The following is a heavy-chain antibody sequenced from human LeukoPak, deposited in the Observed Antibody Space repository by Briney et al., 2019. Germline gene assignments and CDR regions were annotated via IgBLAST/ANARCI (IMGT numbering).Heavy chain of an antibody. Sequence: PRASVKVSCKASGYTFSGYYMHWVRQAPGQGLEWVGWINPNSGGTNYAQKFQGRVTMTRDTSISTAYMELSRLLSGDTAVYYCARGKTMVYCGGDCYRFDNWGQGTLVTVSS. CDR2: INPNSGGT. V-gene: IGHV1-2*02. J-gene: IGHJ4*02. D-gene: IGHD2-21*02. CDR1: GYTFSGYY. CDR3: ARGKTMVYCGGDCYRFDN.